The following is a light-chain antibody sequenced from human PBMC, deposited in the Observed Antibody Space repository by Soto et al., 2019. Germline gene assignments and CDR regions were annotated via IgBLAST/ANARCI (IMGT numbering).Light chain of an antibody. CDR1: QSVSNN. CDR2: DAS. CDR3: QQYNNRPPWT. J-gene: IGKJ1*01. V-gene: IGKV3-15*01. Sequence: ILMTQSPATLSVSPGERATLSCRASQSVSNNLAWYQQKPGQAPRLLIYDASTRATGIPARFSGSGSGTEFTLTISGLKSAHFAVYYCQQYNNRPPWTFGQGTKVEIK.